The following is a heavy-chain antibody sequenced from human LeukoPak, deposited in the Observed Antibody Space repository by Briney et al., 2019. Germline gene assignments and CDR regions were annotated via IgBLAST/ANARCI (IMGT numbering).Heavy chain of an antibody. Sequence: GGSLRLSCAASAFTFRSYAMSWVRQAGGKGLEWVSAISGSGGSTYYADSVKGRFTISRDNSKNTLYLQMNSLRAEDTAVYYCAKGSGVPAATAVGMDVWGQGTTVTVSS. CDR2: ISGSGGST. CDR1: AFTFRSYA. CDR3: AKGSGVPAATAVGMDV. V-gene: IGHV3-23*01. J-gene: IGHJ6*02. D-gene: IGHD2-2*01.